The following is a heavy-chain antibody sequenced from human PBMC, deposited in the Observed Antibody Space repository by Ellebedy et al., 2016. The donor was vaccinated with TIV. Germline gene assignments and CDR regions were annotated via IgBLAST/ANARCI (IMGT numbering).Heavy chain of an antibody. CDR1: EFYFGDDW. J-gene: IGHJ4*02. D-gene: IGHD6-13*01. Sequence: PGGSLRLSCAAFEFYFGDDWMSWVRQAPGKGLEWVATIHQDGSERYYVDSVKGRFTVSRDNTRDMLFLEMSSLKADDTGIYYGVRGGARSSWYWRLWGQGTLVTVSA. CDR2: IHQDGSER. CDR3: VRGGARSSWYWRL. V-gene: IGHV3-7*03.